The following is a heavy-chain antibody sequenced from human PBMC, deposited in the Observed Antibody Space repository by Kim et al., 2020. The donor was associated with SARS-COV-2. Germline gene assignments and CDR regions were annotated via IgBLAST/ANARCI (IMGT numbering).Heavy chain of an antibody. J-gene: IGHJ4*02. V-gene: IGHV5-51*01. CDR2: DP. D-gene: IGHD1-26*01. CDR3: ARRAGSYADY. Sequence: DPRYSPSFQGQVTISADKSISTAYLQWSSLKASDTAMYYCARRAGSYADYWGQGTLVTVSS.